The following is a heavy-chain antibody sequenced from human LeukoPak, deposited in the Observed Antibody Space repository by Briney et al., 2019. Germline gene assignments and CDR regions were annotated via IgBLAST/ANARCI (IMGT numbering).Heavy chain of an antibody. CDR1: GFTFSNYW. V-gene: IGHV3-74*01. CDR2: INTDGSST. J-gene: IGHJ4*02. Sequence: GGSLRLSCAASGFTFSNYWMNWVRQAPGKGLEWVSRINTDGSSTIYADSVRGRFTISRDNAKNTVYLQMISLRAEDTAVYYCARGSVGPDCWGQGTLVTVSS. D-gene: IGHD1-26*01. CDR3: ARGSVGPDC.